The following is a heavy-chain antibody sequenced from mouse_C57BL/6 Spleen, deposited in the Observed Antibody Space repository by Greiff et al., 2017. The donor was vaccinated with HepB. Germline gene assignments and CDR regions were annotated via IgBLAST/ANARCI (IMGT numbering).Heavy chain of an antibody. CDR2: IYPGDGDT. CDR3: ARDSYGSSYVGWFAY. CDR1: GYAFSSSW. Sequence: VQLQQSGPELVKPGASVKISCKASGYAFSSSWMNWVKQRPGKGLEWIGRIYPGDGDTNYNGKFKGKATLTADKSSSTAYMQLSSLTSEDSAVYFCARDSYGSSYVGWFAYWGQGTLVTVSA. D-gene: IGHD1-1*01. V-gene: IGHV1-82*01. J-gene: IGHJ3*01.